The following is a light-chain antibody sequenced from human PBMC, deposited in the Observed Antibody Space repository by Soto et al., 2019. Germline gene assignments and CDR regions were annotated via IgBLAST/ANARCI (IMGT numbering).Light chain of an antibody. V-gene: IGLV3-21*04. CDR1: NIGSKS. J-gene: IGLJ3*02. CDR3: QVWDSSSVHWV. Sequence: SYELTQPPSVSVAPGKTARITCGGNNIGSKSVHWYQQKPGQAPVVVIYYDSDRPSGIPERFSGSNSGNTATLTISRVEAGDEAAYYCQVWDSSSVHWVFGGGTKVTVL. CDR2: YDS.